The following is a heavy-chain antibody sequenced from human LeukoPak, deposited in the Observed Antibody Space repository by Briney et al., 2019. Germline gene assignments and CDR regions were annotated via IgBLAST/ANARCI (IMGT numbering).Heavy chain of an antibody. V-gene: IGHV4-59*12. CDR2: IYYSGST. CDR1: GGSISSYY. CDR3: AREGDSSGWLDY. Sequence: SETLSLTCTVSGGSISSYYWSWIRQPPGKGLEWIGYIYYSGSTYYNPSLKSRVTISVDTSKNQFSLKLSSVTAADTAVYYCAREGDSSGWLDYWGQGTLVTVSS. J-gene: IGHJ4*02. D-gene: IGHD6-19*01.